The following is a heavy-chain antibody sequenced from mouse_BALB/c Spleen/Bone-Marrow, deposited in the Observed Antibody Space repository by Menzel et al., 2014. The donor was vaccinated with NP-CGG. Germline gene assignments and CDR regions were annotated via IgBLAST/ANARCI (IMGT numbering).Heavy chain of an antibody. Sequence: QAQLKESGAELVKPGASVKLSCKASGYTFTSYYLYWVKQRPGQGLEWIGEINPSNGDTNFNEKFKSKASLTVDISSNTTYMQLSSLTSEDSAVYYCTRYDGYSTLFAYWGQGTLVTVSA. CDR3: TRYDGYSTLFAY. J-gene: IGHJ3*01. CDR2: INPSNGDT. D-gene: IGHD2-3*01. V-gene: IGHV1-53*01. CDR1: GYTFTSYY.